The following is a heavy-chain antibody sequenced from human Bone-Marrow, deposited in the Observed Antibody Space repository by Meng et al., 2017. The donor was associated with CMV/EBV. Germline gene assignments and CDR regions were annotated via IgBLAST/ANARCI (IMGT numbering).Heavy chain of an antibody. V-gene: IGHV3-7*01. CDR3: ARSYGLDV. J-gene: IGHJ6*02. CDR2: IKYDGSEK. CDR1: GFFFGSFW. D-gene: IGHD3-10*01. Sequence: GESLKISCEASGFFFGSFWMTWVRQAPGKGLEWVANIKYDGSEKSYAESLKGRFTISRDNAKNSLYLQVSSLRVEDTAVYYCARSYGLDVWGQGNTVTVSS.